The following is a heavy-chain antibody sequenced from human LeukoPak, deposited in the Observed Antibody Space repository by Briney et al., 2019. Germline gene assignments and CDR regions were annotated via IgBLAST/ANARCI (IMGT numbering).Heavy chain of an antibody. Sequence: GRSLRLSCAASGFIFNNYGLVWVRQAPGKGLEWVSAISNDGGGTTYADFVKGRFSVSRDNSKNTLFLQMNSLRAEDTALYYCAKGSSGYFFDLWGQGTLVTVSS. V-gene: IGHV3-23*01. CDR2: ISNDGGGT. J-gene: IGHJ4*02. CDR3: AKGSSGYFFDL. D-gene: IGHD3-22*01. CDR1: GFIFNNYG.